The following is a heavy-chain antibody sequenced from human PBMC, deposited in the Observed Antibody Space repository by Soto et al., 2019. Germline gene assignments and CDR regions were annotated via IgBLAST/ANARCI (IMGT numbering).Heavy chain of an antibody. J-gene: IGHJ6*02. CDR2: IGTAGDT. CDR3: ARSGKVRRSPYYGMDV. D-gene: IGHD1-1*01. V-gene: IGHV3-13*04. CDR1: GFTFSSYD. Sequence: PGGSLRLSCAASGFTFSSYDMHWVRQATGKGLEWVSAIGTAGDTYYPGSVKGRFTISRENAKNSLYLQMNSLRAGDTAVYYCARSGKVRRSPYYGMDVWGQGTTVTVSS.